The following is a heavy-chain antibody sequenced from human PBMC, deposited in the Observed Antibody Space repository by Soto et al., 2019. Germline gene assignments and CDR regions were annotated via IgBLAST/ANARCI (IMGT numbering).Heavy chain of an antibody. CDR2: FSGSGSST. J-gene: IGHJ4*02. Sequence: GGSLRLSCAASGFTFRIYAMNWVRQAPGKGLEWVSGFSGSGSSTYYADSVKGRFTISRDNSKNTLYLQMSSLRAEDTAIYYCAKGRIVPDYSGQGTPVTVSS. V-gene: IGHV3-23*01. CDR3: AKGRIVPDY. D-gene: IGHD2-2*01. CDR1: GFTFRIYA.